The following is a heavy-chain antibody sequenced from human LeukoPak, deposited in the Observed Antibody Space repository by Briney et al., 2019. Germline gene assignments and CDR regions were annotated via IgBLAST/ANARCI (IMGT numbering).Heavy chain of an antibody. CDR3: IRGRLRCDC. D-gene: IGHD2-21*01. J-gene: IGHJ4*02. CDR1: GFTFGDYA. CDR2: IRSKAYGGTT. Sequence: GGSLRLSCTASGFTFGDYAMSWVRQAPGKGLEWVGFIRSKAYGGTTEYAASVEGRFIISRDDSKSIAYLQMNSLKTEDTAVYYCIRGRLRCDCWGQGTLVTVSS. V-gene: IGHV3-49*04.